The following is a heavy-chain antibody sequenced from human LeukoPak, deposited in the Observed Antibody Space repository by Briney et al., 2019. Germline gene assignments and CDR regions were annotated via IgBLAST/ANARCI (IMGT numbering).Heavy chain of an antibody. CDR1: GYTFTGHY. J-gene: IGHJ5*02. V-gene: IGHV1-2*06. CDR3: ARGGAVLGTKYNWFDP. D-gene: IGHD1-1*01. CDR2: INPNSGGT. Sequence: ASVKVSCKASGYTFTGHYMHWVRQAPGQGPEWMGRINPNSGGTNYAQKFQGRVTMARDTSISTGYMELSRLRSGDTAVYYCARGGAVLGTKYNWFDPWGQGTLVTVSS.